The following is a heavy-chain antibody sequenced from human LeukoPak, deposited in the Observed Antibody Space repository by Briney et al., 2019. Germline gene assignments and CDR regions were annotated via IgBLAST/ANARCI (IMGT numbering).Heavy chain of an antibody. D-gene: IGHD2-2*01. J-gene: IGHJ5*02. CDR2: IGGSGSTT. Sequence: GGSLRLSCAASGFTFSSYAMSWVRQAPGKGLKWVSSIGGSGSTTYYADSVKGRFTISRDNSKNTLYLQMNSLRAEDTAVYYCAKDPPVVVPAANHNWFDPWGQGTLVTVSS. CDR1: GFTFSSYA. CDR3: AKDPPVVVPAANHNWFDP. V-gene: IGHV3-23*01.